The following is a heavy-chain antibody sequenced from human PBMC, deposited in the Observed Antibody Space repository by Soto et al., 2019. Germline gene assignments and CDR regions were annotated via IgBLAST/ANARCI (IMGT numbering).Heavy chain of an antibody. CDR3: ARGIPVVSPHHDY. CDR1: GFTFSSYA. Sequence: PGGSLRLSCAASGFTFSSYAMHWVRQAPGKGLEWVAVISYDGSNKYYADSVKGRFTISRDNSKNTLYLQMNSLRAEDTAVYYCARGIPVVSPHHDYWGQGTLVTVSS. J-gene: IGHJ4*02. V-gene: IGHV3-30-3*01. D-gene: IGHD2-15*01. CDR2: ISYDGSNK.